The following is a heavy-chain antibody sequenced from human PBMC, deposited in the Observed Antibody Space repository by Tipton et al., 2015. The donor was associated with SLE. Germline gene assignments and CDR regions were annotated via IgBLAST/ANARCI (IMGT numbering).Heavy chain of an antibody. V-gene: IGHV1-18*01. Sequence: QSGAEVKKAGASVKVSCKASGYTFISYGISWVRQAPGQGLEWMGWISAYNGNTNYAQKLQGRVTMTTDTSTSTAYMELRSLRSDDTAVYYCALGYSSSWPPGEFDYWGQGTLVTVSS. CDR3: ALGYSSSWPPGEFDY. D-gene: IGHD6-13*01. CDR2: ISAYNGNT. J-gene: IGHJ4*02. CDR1: GYTFISYG.